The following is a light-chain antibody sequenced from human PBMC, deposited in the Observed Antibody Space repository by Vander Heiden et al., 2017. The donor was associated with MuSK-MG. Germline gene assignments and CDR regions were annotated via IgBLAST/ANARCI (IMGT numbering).Light chain of an antibody. CDR1: QSISSY. CDR2: GTS. V-gene: IGKV1-39*01. Sequence: DIQMTQSPSSLSASVGDRVTITCRASQSISSYLNWYQGKPGKAPTLLIFGTSSLQTGVPSRFSGSGFGTDFALTISRLQPEDFAVYYCQQRHSSPGTFGQGTKLEIK. J-gene: IGKJ2*02. CDR3: QQRHSSPGT.